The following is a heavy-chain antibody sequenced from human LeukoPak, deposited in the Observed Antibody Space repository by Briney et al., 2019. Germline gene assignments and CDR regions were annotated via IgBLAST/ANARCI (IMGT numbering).Heavy chain of an antibody. D-gene: IGHD5-18*01. J-gene: IGHJ6*02. CDR1: GFSFSSYG. Sequence: PGGSLRLSCAASGFSFSSYGMHWVRQAPGKGLEWVAAISYDGSNKYYGDSVKGRFTISRDNSKNTLYLQMNSLSGEDTAVYYCAKVQLWLREPSYYGMDVWGQGTTVTVSS. CDR3: AKVQLWLREPSYYGMDV. V-gene: IGHV3-30*18. CDR2: ISYDGSNK.